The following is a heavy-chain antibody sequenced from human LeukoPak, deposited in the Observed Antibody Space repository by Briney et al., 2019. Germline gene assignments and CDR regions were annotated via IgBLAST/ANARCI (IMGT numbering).Heavy chain of an antibody. D-gene: IGHD5-18*01. J-gene: IGHJ4*02. V-gene: IGHV3-7*01. CDR2: IKKDGSEK. Sequence: GGSLRLSCAASGFTFSSYWMSWVRQVPGKGLEWVANIKKDGSEKYYVDSVKGRFTISRDNAKTSLYLQMNSLRAEDTAVYYCARDLSGVTGYTYGRGIDYWGQGTLVTVSS. CDR3: ARDLSGVTGYTYGRGIDY. CDR1: GFTFSSYW.